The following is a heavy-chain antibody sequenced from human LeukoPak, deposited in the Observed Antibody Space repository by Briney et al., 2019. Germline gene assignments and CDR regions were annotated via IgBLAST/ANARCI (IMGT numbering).Heavy chain of an antibody. V-gene: IGHV3-21*01. CDR3: ARDLLSKYFQH. Sequence: GGSLRLSCAASGFTFSSYSMNWVRQAPGKGLEWVSSISSSSSYIYYADSVKGRFTISRDNAKNSLYLQMNSLRAEDTAVYYCARDLLSKYFQHWGQGTLVTVSS. CDR2: ISSSSSYI. CDR1: GFTFSSYS. J-gene: IGHJ1*01.